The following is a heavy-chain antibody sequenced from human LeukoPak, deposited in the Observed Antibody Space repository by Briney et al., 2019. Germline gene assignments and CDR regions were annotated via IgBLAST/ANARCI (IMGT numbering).Heavy chain of an antibody. CDR2: IIPIFGTA. J-gene: IGHJ5*02. D-gene: IGHD6-6*01. V-gene: IGHV1-69*13. CDR1: GGTFSSYA. Sequence: GASVKVSCKASGGTFSSYAISWVRQAPGQGLEWMGGIIPIFGTANYAQKFQGRVTITADESTSTAYMELSSLRSEDTAVYYCARRGSSSGNWFDPWGQGTLVTVSS. CDR3: ARRGSSSGNWFDP.